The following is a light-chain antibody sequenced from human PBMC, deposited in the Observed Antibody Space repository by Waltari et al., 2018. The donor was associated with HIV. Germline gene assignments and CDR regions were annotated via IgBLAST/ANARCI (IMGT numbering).Light chain of an antibody. V-gene: IGKV4-1*01. CDR1: QSVLSSSNNKNY. J-gene: IGKJ5*01. CDR3: QQYYNTPSIT. CDR2: WAS. Sequence: VSLGQRATINCKSSQSVLSSSNNKNYLAWYQQRPGQPPKLLISWASARESGVSDRISGSGSGTDFTLTINSLQAEDVAVYYCQQYYNTPSITFGQGTRLEIK.